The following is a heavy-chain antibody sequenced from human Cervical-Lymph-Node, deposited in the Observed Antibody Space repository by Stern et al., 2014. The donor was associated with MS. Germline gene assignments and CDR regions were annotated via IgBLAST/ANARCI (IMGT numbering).Heavy chain of an antibody. V-gene: IGHV5-51*01. CDR3: ASFSGSHSDAFDM. CDR1: GYSFSSYW. Sequence: MQLVQSGAEVKKAGESLKISCKGYGYSFSSYWIGWVRQMPGKGLEWMGIIYLCDADTRYSPSFQGQVTISADKSISPAYLQWSRLKASDTAIYFCASFSGSHSDAFDMWGQGTMVTVSS. CDR2: IYLCDADT. J-gene: IGHJ3*02. D-gene: IGHD1-26*01.